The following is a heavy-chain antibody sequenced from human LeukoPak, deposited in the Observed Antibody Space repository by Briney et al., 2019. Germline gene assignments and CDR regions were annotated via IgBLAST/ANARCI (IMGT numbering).Heavy chain of an antibody. V-gene: IGHV3-21*01. CDR2: ISSSSSYI. Sequence: PGGSLRLSCVASGFTFSRYWMHWVRQDPRKGLEWVSSISSSSSYIYYADSVKGRFTISRDNAKNSLYLQMNSLRAEDTAVYYCARGRREMATIEPFDCWGQGTLVTVSS. CDR1: GFTFSRYW. D-gene: IGHD5-24*01. CDR3: ARGRREMATIEPFDC. J-gene: IGHJ4*02.